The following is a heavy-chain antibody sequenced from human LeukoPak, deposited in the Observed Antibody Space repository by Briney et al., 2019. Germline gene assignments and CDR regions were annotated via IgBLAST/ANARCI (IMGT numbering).Heavy chain of an antibody. CDR1: GFTFSSYS. J-gene: IGHJ6*03. CDR2: ISSSSTI. D-gene: IGHD3-10*01. V-gene: IGHV3-48*02. CDR3: ARDWAPGYYGSGSYHPYYYYYYMDV. Sequence: PGGSLRLSCAASGFTFSSYSMNWVRQAPGKGLEWVSYISSSSTIYYADSVKGRFTISRDNAKNSLYLQMNSLRDEDTAVYYCARDWAPGYYGSGSYHPYYYYYYMDVWGKGTTVTVSS.